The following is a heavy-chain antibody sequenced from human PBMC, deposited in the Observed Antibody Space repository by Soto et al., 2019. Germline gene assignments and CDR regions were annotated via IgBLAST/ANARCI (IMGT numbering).Heavy chain of an antibody. Sequence: GGSLRLSCAASRFTFSTYFISWVRQAPGRGLEWVANIKQDGGEKYYVDSVRGRFIISRDNAKNSVYLQMNSLRAEDTAVYYCARVGMTGNYYYYGMDVWGQGTTVTISS. V-gene: IGHV3-7*03. CDR3: ARVGMTGNYYYYGMDV. CDR1: RFTFSTYF. J-gene: IGHJ6*02. D-gene: IGHD3-9*01. CDR2: IKQDGGEK.